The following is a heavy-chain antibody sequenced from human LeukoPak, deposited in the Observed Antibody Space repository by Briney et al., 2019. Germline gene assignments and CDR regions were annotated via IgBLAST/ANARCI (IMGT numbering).Heavy chain of an antibody. J-gene: IGHJ5*02. CDR2: IYYSRST. V-gene: IGHV4-39*07. Sequence: PSETLSLTCTVSGASISSSNFYWGWIRQPPGKGLEWIVSIYYSRSTYYNPSLKSRVTISVDTSKRQFSLNLRSVTAADTAMYYCARGFGDSYGSGSYYNDWFDPWGQGTLVIVSS. CDR3: ARGFGDSYGSGSYYNDWFDP. CDR1: GASISSSNFY. D-gene: IGHD3-10*01.